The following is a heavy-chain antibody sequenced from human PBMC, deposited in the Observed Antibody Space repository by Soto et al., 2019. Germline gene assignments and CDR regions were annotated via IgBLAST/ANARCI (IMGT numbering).Heavy chain of an antibody. Sequence: GGSLRLSCAASGFTFSSYAMHWVRQAPGKGLEWVAVISYDGSNKYYADSVKGRFTISRDNSKNTLYLQMNSLRAEDTAVYYCARDGPHLNYDILTGYYRAPYYYYGMDVWGQGTTVTVSS. V-gene: IGHV3-30-3*01. CDR3: ARDGPHLNYDILTGYYRAPYYYYGMDV. CDR2: ISYDGSNK. D-gene: IGHD3-9*01. CDR1: GFTFSSYA. J-gene: IGHJ6*02.